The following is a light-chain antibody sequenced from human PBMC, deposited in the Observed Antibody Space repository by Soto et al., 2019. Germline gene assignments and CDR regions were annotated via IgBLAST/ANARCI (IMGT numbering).Light chain of an antibody. Sequence: QSALTQPPSASGSPGQSVTISCAGTSXDVGGYDYVSWYQQHPGEAPKLIIYEVSKRPSGVPDRFSGSKFGNTASLTVSGLQAEDEADYYCSSYAGSNNYVFGSGTKVTVL. CDR1: SXDVGGYDY. CDR2: EVS. V-gene: IGLV2-8*01. J-gene: IGLJ1*01. CDR3: SSYAGSNNYV.